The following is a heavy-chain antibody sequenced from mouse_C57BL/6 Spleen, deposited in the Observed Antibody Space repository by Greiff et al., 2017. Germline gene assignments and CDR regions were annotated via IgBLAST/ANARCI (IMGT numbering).Heavy chain of an antibody. D-gene: IGHD1-1*01. V-gene: IGHV14-3*01. CDR1: GFNIKNTY. Sequence: VQLKQSVAELVRPGASVKLSCTASGFNIKNTYMHWVKQRPEQGLEWIGRIDPANGNTKYAPKFQGKATITADTSSNTAYLQLSSLTSEDTAIYYWARSDYGSSPAWFAYWGQGTLVTVSA. J-gene: IGHJ3*01. CDR3: ARSDYGSSPAWFAY. CDR2: IDPANGNT.